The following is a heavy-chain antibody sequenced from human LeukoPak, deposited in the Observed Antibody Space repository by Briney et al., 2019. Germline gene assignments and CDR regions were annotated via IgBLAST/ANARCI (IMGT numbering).Heavy chain of an antibody. CDR2: ISGSGGST. CDR1: GFTFSSYS. J-gene: IGHJ4*02. CDR3: AKSPYYYDSSGMLFDY. D-gene: IGHD3-22*01. V-gene: IGHV3-23*01. Sequence: GGSLRLSCAASGFTFSSYSMNWVRQAPGKGLEWVSAISGSGGSTYYADSVKGRFTISRDNSKNTLYLQMNSLRAEDTAVYYCAKSPYYYDSSGMLFDYWGQGTLVTVSS.